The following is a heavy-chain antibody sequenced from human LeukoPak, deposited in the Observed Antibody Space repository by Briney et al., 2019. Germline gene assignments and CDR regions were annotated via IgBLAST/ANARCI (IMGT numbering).Heavy chain of an antibody. CDR3: ARGGYDSSGYYHPERDY. D-gene: IGHD3-22*01. CDR1: GGSFSGYY. J-gene: IGHJ4*02. CDR2: INHSGST. Sequence: PSETLSLTCAVYGGSFSGYYWSWIRQPPGKGLKWIGEINHSGSTNYNPSLKSRVTISVDTSKNQFSLKLSSVTAADTAVYYCARGGYDSSGYYHPERDYWGQGTLVTVSS. V-gene: IGHV4-34*01.